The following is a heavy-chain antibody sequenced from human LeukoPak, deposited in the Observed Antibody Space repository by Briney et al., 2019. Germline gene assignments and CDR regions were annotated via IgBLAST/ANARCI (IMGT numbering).Heavy chain of an antibody. CDR2: ISYDGSNK. D-gene: IGHD3-10*01. CDR3: AKGGILRLGERGESYFDY. J-gene: IGHJ4*02. Sequence: SGGSLRLSCTASGFTFNTYSMNWVRQAPGEGLEGGAVISYDGSNKYYADSVKGRFTISRDNSKNTLYLQMNSLRAEDTAVYYCAKGGILRLGERGESYFDYWGQGTLVTVSS. V-gene: IGHV3-30*18. CDR1: GFTFNTYS.